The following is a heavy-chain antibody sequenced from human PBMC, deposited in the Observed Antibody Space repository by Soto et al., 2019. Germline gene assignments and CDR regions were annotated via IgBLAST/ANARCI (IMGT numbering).Heavy chain of an antibody. J-gene: IGHJ4*02. CDR1: GGTFSSYA. V-gene: IGHV1-69*10. Sequence: ASVKVSCKASGGTFSSYAISWVRQAPGQGLEWMGGIIPILGIANYAQKLQGRVTIAAHKSTSTAHRELSGLRSEDRARYYCAILTASGGSGSYSHSDYWNEGTLVTVYS. CDR3: AILTASGGSGSYSHSDY. CDR2: IIPILGIA. D-gene: IGHD3-10*01.